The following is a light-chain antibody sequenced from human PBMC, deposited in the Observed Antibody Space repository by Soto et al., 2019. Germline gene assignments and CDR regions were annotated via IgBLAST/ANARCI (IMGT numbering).Light chain of an antibody. CDR2: GTS. J-gene: IGKJ2*01. V-gene: IGKV3-20*01. CDR1: QSVSTSY. CDR3: QQYGSSPNT. Sequence: EVVLTQSPGTLSLSPGDRATLSCRASQSVSTSYLAWYQQKPGQAPRLLIYGTSSSATGIPDRFSGGGSGTDFTLTINRLEPEDFAVYYCQQYGSSPNTFGQGTKVEIE.